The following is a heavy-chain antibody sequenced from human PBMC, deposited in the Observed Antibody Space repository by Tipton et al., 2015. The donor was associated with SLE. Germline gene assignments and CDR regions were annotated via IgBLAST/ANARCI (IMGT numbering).Heavy chain of an antibody. CDR2: IYYSGST. J-gene: IGHJ4*02. CDR3: ARGLDILTGSDPDY. CDR1: GGSISSSSYY. D-gene: IGHD3-9*01. Sequence: TLSLTCTVSGGSISSSSYYWGWIRQPPGKGLEWIGSIYYSGSTYYNPSLKSRVIISVDTSKNQFSLKLSSVTAADTAVYYCARGLDILTGSDPDYWGQGTLVTVSS. V-gene: IGHV4-39*07.